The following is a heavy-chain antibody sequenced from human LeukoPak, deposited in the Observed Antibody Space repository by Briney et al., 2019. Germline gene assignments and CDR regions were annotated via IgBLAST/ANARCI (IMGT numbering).Heavy chain of an antibody. CDR1: GGSISSYY. CDR2: IYYSGST. Sequence: PSETLSLTCTVSGGSISSYYWSWIRQPPGKGLEWIGYIYYSGSTNYNPSLKSRVTISVDTSKNQFSLKLSSVTAADTAVYYCARSGPLTTYYGWVTRAFDIWGQGTMVTVSS. J-gene: IGHJ3*02. D-gene: IGHD3-10*01. V-gene: IGHV4-59*01. CDR3: ARSGPLTTYYGWVTRAFDI.